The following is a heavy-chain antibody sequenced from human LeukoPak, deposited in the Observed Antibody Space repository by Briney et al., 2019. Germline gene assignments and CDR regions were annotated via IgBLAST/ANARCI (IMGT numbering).Heavy chain of an antibody. CDR2: IYTSGSI. CDR3: ARVVVVPAAPYWFDP. D-gene: IGHD2-2*01. Sequence: SQTLSLTCTVSGGSISSGSYYWSWIRQHAGKGLEWIGRIYTSGSINYNPSLKSRVTISVDTSKNQSSLKLSSVTAADTAVYYCARVVVVPAAPYWFDPWGQGTLVTVSS. CDR1: GGSISSGSYY. V-gene: IGHV4-61*02. J-gene: IGHJ5*02.